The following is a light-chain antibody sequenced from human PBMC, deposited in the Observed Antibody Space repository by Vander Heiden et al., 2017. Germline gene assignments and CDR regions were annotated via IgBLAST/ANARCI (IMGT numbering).Light chain of an antibody. CDR1: QSISSW. V-gene: IGKV1-5*03. CDR3: QQYNSYPYT. CDR2: KAS. J-gene: IGKJ2*01. Sequence: SQSISSWLAWYQQKPGKAPKLLIYKASSLESGVPSRFSGSGSGTEFTLTISSLQPDDFATYYCQQYNSYPYTFGQGTKLEI.